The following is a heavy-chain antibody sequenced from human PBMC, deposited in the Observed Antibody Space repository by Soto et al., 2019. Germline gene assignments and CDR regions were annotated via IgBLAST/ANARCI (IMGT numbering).Heavy chain of an antibody. CDR3: ARKARGYSYPNWFDP. V-gene: IGHV4-34*01. D-gene: IGHD5-18*01. CDR1: GGSFSGYY. CDR2: INHSGST. J-gene: IGHJ5*02. Sequence: SETLSLTCAVYGGSFSGYYWSWIRQPPGKGLEWIGEINHSGSTNYNPSLKSRVTISVDTSKNQFSLKLSSVTAADTAVYYCARKARGYSYPNWFDPWGQGTLVTVSS.